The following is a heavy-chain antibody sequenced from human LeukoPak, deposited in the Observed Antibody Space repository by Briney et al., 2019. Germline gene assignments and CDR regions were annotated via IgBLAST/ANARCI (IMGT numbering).Heavy chain of an antibody. CDR1: GYTFNGYY. V-gene: IGHV1-2*02. Sequence: GASVKVSCKASGYTFNGYYIHWVRQAPGQGLEWMGWINPNSGVTKYAQQFQGRVTMTWDTPVSTAYMELYRLTSDDTAMYYCARFGVVTNDAFDIWGQGTMVTISS. CDR2: INPNSGVT. J-gene: IGHJ3*02. D-gene: IGHD3-3*01. CDR3: ARFGVVTNDAFDI.